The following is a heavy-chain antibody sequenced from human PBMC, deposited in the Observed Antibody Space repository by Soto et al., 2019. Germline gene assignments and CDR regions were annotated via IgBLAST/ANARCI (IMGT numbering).Heavy chain of an antibody. CDR2: ISGSGDNT. J-gene: IGHJ6*03. CDR3: AKDLGTDDFWSASYTYYYMDV. D-gene: IGHD3-3*01. Sequence: EVQLLESGGGLVQPGGSLRLSCAASGFTFSSYALNWVRQAPGKGLEWVSVISGSGDNTYYADSVKGRFTISRDNSKNTLYLPMNSLRAEDTAVYYCAKDLGTDDFWSASYTYYYMDVWGKGTTVTVSS. V-gene: IGHV3-23*01. CDR1: GFTFSSYA.